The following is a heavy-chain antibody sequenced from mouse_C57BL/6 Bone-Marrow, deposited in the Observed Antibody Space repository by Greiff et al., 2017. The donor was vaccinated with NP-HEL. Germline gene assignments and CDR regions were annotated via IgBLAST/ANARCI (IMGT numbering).Heavy chain of an antibody. Sequence: QVQLQQSGPELVKPGASVKISCKASGYAFSSSWMNWVKQRPGKGLEWIGRIYPGGGATNYNGKFKGKATLTADKSSSTAYMQISSMTSEDSAVYFCASWKDYYGRGDAMDFWDQGTSITVTA. CDR2: IYPGGGAT. D-gene: IGHD1-1*01. CDR1: GYAFSSSW. J-gene: IGHJ4*01. CDR3: ASWKDYYGRGDAMDF. V-gene: IGHV1-82*01.